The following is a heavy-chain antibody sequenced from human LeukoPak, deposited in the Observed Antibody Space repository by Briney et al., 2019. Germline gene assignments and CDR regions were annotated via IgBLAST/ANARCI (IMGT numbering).Heavy chain of an antibody. V-gene: IGHV3-11*01. CDR1: GFPFRDYY. D-gene: IGHD2/OR15-2a*01. J-gene: IGHJ6*02. CDR3: AREVVILPDYYYYGMDV. CDR2: ISRSGDTL. Sequence: GGSLRLSCAASGFPFRDYYMTWIRQAPGKGLEWISYISRSGDTLYYADSVEGRFTISRDNAKNSLFLQMNSLRADDTAVCYCAREVVILPDYYYYGMDVWGQGTTVTVSS.